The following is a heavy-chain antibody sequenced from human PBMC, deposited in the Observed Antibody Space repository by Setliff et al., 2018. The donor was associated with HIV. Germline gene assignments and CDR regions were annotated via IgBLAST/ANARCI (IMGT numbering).Heavy chain of an antibody. D-gene: IGHD6-13*01. CDR1: GGSFSGYY. V-gene: IGHV4-34*01. CDR2: INHSGST. CDR3: ARSGLYRGYSSRRYYYYMDV. J-gene: IGHJ6*03. Sequence: PSETLSLTCAVYGGSFSGYYWSWIRQPPGKGLEWNGEINHSGSTNYNPSLKGRVTISVDTSKNQFSRKLISVTAADTAVYYCARSGLYRGYSSRRYYYYMDVWGKGTTVTVSS.